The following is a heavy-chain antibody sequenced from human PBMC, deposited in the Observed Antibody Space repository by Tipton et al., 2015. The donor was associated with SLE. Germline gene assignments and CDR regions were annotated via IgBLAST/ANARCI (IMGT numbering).Heavy chain of an antibody. D-gene: IGHD6-13*01. V-gene: IGHV3-30*04. CDR2: ISYDGSNK. J-gene: IGHJ4*02. CDR3: ARGVGSSWYIDY. Sequence: PRLSCAASGFTFSSYAMHWVRQAPGKGLEWVAVISYDGSNKYYADSVKGRFTISRDNSKNTLYLQMNSLRAEDTAVYYCARGVGSSWYIDYWGQGTLVTVSS. CDR1: GFTFSSYA.